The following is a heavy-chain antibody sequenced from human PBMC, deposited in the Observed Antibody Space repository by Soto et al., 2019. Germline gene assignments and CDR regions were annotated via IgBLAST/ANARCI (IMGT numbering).Heavy chain of an antibody. Sequence: SVKVSCKASGFTFTSSAVQWVRQARGQRLEWIGWIVVGSGNTNYAQKFQERFTITRDMSTSTAYMELTSMTAADAAVYFCARERIVTVPAGRGTLYNYFGVDVWGQGTTVTVSS. D-gene: IGHD3-10*01. CDR2: IVVGSGNT. V-gene: IGHV1-58*01. J-gene: IGHJ6*02. CDR3: ARERIVTVPAGRGTLYNYFGVDV. CDR1: GFTFTSSA.